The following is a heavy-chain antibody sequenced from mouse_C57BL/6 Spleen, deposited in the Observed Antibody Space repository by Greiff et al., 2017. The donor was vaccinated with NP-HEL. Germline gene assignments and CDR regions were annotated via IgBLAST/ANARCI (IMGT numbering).Heavy chain of an antibody. CDR1: GFTFSSYA. CDR3: TRDRLTGTSLDY. J-gene: IGHJ2*01. Sequence: EVNVVESGEGLVKPGGSLKLSCAASGFTFSSYAMSWVRQTPEKRLEWVAYISSGGDYIYYADTVKGRFTISRDNARNTLYLQMSSLKSEDTAMYYCTRDRLTGTSLDYGGQGTTLTVSS. CDR2: ISSGGDYI. V-gene: IGHV5-9-1*02. D-gene: IGHD4-1*01.